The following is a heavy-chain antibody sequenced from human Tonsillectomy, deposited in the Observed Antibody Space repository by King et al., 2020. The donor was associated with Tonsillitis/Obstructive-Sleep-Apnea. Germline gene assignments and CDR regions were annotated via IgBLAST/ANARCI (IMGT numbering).Heavy chain of an antibody. J-gene: IGHJ4*02. Sequence: VQLVESGGGVVQPGRSLRLSCAASGFTFSSYGMHWVRQAPGKGLEWVAVISYDGSNKYYADSVKGRFTISRDNSKKTLYLQMNSLRAEDTAVYYCAKYATTQSWPYYFDYWGQGTLVTVSS. CDR2: ISYDGSNK. CDR3: AKYATTQSWPYYFDY. CDR1: GFTFSSYG. V-gene: IGHV3-30*18. D-gene: IGHD4-11*01.